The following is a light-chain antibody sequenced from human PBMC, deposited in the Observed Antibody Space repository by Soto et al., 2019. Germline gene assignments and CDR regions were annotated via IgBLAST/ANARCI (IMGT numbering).Light chain of an antibody. CDR1: QSISNFH. V-gene: IGKV3-20*01. CDR3: QYYGTSVT. CDR2: GTS. Sequence: EIMVTQSPGTLPSSPGERATLSCRASQSISNFHLAWYQQKPGQAPRLLIYGTSTRATGGIADRFSGSGSGTDFTLTISRLEPEDFAVYYCQYYGTSVTFGGGTKVDIK. J-gene: IGKJ4*01.